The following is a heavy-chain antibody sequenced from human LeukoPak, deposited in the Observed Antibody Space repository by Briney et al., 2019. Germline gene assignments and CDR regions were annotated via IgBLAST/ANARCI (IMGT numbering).Heavy chain of an antibody. J-gene: IGHJ4*02. D-gene: IGHD6-13*01. CDR2: ISPGSSTI. CDR3: ARSKQLDY. Sequence: GGSLRLSCAASGFTFSSYNMNWVREAPGKGLECVSYISPGSSTIYYADSVKGRFTISRDNAKNSLYLQMNSLRDEDTAVYYCARSKQLDYWGQGTLVTVSS. CDR1: GFTFSSYN. V-gene: IGHV3-48*02.